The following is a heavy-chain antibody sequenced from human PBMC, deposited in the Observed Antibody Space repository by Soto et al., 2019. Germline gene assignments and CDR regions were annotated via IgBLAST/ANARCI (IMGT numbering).Heavy chain of an antibody. V-gene: IGHV4-39*01. Sequence: SETLSLTCTVSGGSISNNRYYWDWIRQPPGKGLEWIASIYYSGNTYSNPSLKSRITISVDTSKNQFSLKVGSVTAADTAVYYCARHEGYTSSPFDYWGQGTLVTVSS. D-gene: IGHD6-6*01. CDR1: GGSISNNRYY. CDR3: ARHEGYTSSPFDY. J-gene: IGHJ4*02. CDR2: IYYSGNT.